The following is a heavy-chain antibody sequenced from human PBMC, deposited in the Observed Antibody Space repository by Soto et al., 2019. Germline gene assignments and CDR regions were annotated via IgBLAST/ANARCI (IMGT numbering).Heavy chain of an antibody. D-gene: IGHD2-15*01. Sequence: SAEVSFKTSCFTFTSYPFSWVRQAPGQGLEWLAWVHPYEGTTKVAHQFRDRLTVTTDTSAATVFMELTRLTSDDTAVYFCAREYYSTTTWIDYWGQGTLVTVSS. V-gene: IGHV1-18*04. CDR1: CFTFTSYP. J-gene: IGHJ4*02. CDR2: VHPYEGTT. CDR3: AREYYSTTTWIDY.